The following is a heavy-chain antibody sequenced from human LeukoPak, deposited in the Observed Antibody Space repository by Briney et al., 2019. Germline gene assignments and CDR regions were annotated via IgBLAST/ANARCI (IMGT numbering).Heavy chain of an antibody. CDR3: ARNRNVVVPAATPFDY. CDR1: GYTFTSYG. CDR2: ISAYNGNT. J-gene: IGHJ4*02. Sequence: ASVKVSCKTSGYTFTSYGISWVRQAPGQGLEWMGWISAYNGNTNYAQKLQGRVTMTTDTSTSTAYMELRSLRSDDTAVYYCARNRNVVVPAATPFDYWGQGTLVTVSS. D-gene: IGHD2-2*01. V-gene: IGHV1-18*01.